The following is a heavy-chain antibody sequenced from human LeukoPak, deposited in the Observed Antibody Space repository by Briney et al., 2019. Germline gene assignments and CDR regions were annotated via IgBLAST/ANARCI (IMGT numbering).Heavy chain of an antibody. J-gene: IGHJ5*02. CDR2: IIPIFGTA. V-gene: IGHV1-69*01. CDR3: ARDAKRIFPPQPGENWFDP. Sequence: SVKVSCKASGGTFSSYAISWVRQAPGQGLEWMGGIIPIFGTANYAQKFQGRVTITADESTSTAYMELSSLRSEDTAVYYCARDAKRIFPPQPGENWFDPWGQGTLVTVSS. CDR1: GGTFSSYA. D-gene: IGHD1-14*01.